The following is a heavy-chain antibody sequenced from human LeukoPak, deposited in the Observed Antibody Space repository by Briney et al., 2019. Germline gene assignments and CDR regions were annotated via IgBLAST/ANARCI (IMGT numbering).Heavy chain of an antibody. CDR3: ARVLARVVYYYDSSGYVDY. V-gene: IGHV4-34*01. CDR2: INHSGST. D-gene: IGHD3-22*01. J-gene: IGHJ4*02. Sequence: SETLSLTCAVYGGSFSGYYWSWIRQPPGKGLEWIGEINHSGSTNYNPSLKSRVTISVDTSKNQFSLKLSSVTAADTAVYYCARVLARVVYYYDSSGYVDYWGQGTLSPSPQ. CDR1: GGSFSGYY.